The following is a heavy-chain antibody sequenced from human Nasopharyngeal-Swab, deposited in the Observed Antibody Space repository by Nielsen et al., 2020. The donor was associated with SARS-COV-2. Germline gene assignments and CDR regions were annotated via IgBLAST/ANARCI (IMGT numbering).Heavy chain of an antibody. Sequence: SGPTLVKPTQTLTLTCTFSGFSLSTSGMCVSWIRQPPGKALEWLARIDWNDDKYYSTSLKTRPTISKDTSKNQVVLTMTNMDPVDTATYYCARTRRGYSISWGQGTRVTVSS. CDR1: GFSLSTSGMC. J-gene: IGHJ5*02. CDR3: ARTRRGYSIS. V-gene: IGHV2-70*11. CDR2: IDWNDDK. D-gene: IGHD6-13*01.